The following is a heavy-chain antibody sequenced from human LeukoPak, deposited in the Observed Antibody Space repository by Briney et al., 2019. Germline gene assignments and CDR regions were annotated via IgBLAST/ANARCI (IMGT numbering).Heavy chain of an antibody. CDR2: ISGSGGST. J-gene: IGHJ6*02. D-gene: IGHD6-19*01. V-gene: IGHV3-23*01. Sequence: GGSLRLSCAASGFTFSSYAMSWVRQAPGKGLEWVSAISGSGGSTYYADSVKGRFTISRDNSKNTLYLQMNSLRAEDTALYYCVKGYSSGWTREYYGMDVWGQGTTVTVSS. CDR1: GFTFSSYA. CDR3: VKGYSSGWTREYYGMDV.